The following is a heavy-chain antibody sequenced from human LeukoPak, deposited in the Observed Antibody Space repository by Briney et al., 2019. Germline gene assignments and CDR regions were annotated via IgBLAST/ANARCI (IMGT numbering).Heavy chain of an antibody. V-gene: IGHV1-46*01. D-gene: IGHD3-22*01. Sequence: ASVKVSCKASGYTFTSYYMHWVRQAPGQGLEWMGIINPSGGSTSYAQKFQGRVTMTRDTSTCTVYMELSSLRSEDTAVYYCASNDLVPNYYDSSGYQFDYWGQGTLVTVSS. CDR1: GYTFTSYY. CDR3: ASNDLVPNYYDSSGYQFDY. CDR2: INPSGGST. J-gene: IGHJ4*02.